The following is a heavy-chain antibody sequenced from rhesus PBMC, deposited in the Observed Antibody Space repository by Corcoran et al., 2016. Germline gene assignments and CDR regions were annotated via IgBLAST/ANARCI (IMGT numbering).Heavy chain of an antibody. V-gene: IGHV3-16*01. CDR1: VFTFSAYY. J-gene: IGHJ4*01. CDR2: IKRSAEGGHA. Sequence: EVQLVVSGGGLVQPGGSLRVSCAATVFTFSAYYTQVVIQGTGKGLDWVGLIKRSAEGGHATYAESVKGRFSISRDDSKNTLYLQMNNLKTEDTAVYYCTRDGGAGGVYWGQGVLVTVSS. CDR3: TRDGGAGGVY. D-gene: IGHD2-39*02.